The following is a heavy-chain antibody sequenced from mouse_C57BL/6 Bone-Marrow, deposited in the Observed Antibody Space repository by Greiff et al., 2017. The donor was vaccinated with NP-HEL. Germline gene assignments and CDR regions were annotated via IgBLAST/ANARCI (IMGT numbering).Heavy chain of an antibody. CDR3: ARYHYGSSLPFDY. J-gene: IGHJ2*01. Sequence: EVKRVESGPGLAKPSQTLSLTCSVTGYSITSDYWNWIRKFPGNKLEYMGYISYSGSTYYNPSLKSRISITRDTSKNQYYLQLNSVTTEDTATYYCARYHYGSSLPFDYWGQGTTLTVSS. V-gene: IGHV3-8*01. D-gene: IGHD1-1*01. CDR2: ISYSGST. CDR1: GYSITSDY.